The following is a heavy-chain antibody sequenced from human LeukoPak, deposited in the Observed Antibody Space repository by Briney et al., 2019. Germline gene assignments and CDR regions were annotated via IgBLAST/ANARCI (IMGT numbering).Heavy chain of an antibody. CDR2: ISYDGSNK. Sequence: GGSLRPSWAASGLTFRSFGWHWAGRPPGKGLEGVAVISYDGSNKYYADSVKGRFTISRDNSKNTLYLQMNSLRGEDTAVYYCAKVGIAVADFDYWGQGTLVTVSS. J-gene: IGHJ4*02. V-gene: IGHV3-30*18. CDR3: AKVGIAVADFDY. D-gene: IGHD6-19*01. CDR1: GLTFRSFG.